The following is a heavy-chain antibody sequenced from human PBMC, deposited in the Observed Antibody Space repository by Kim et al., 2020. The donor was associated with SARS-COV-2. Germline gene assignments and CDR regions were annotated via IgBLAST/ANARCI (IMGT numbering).Heavy chain of an antibody. D-gene: IGHD6-25*01. CDR1: GFTFTSFG. CDR3: TRGNSAHGMDV. V-gene: IGHV3-33*01. CDR2: IWYDGITK. Sequence: GGSLRLSCAASGFTFTSFGFHWVRQTPGKGLEWVAVIWYDGITKNYADSVKGRITISRDSSKNTLYLQMNSLRVEDTAVYYCTRGNSAHGMDVWGQGTTVTVSS. J-gene: IGHJ6*02.